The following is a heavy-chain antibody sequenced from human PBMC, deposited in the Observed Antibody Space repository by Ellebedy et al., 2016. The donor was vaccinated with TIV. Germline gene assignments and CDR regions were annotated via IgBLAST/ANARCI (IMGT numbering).Heavy chain of an antibody. CDR1: GYTFTTYG. Sequence: AASVKVSCKASGYTFTTYGISWVRQAPGQGLEWMGRIMPILGLASYAQNFQGRVTINADKSTSTAYRELSSLGSEDAARYYCARDGGSAEVERRETLSYWGLGTLVTVSS. CDR3: ARDGGSAEVERRETLSY. V-gene: IGHV1-69*10. J-gene: IGHJ4*02. CDR2: IMPILGLA. D-gene: IGHD3-16*01.